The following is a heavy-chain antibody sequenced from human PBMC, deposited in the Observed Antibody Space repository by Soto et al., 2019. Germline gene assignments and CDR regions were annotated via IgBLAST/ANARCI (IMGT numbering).Heavy chain of an antibody. J-gene: IGHJ4*02. Sequence: GGSLRLSCAASGFTFSTYPMHWVRQAPGKGLEWVAVISYDGSKKFSADSLEGRFTISRDNSKDTLFLQVNRLRTEDTGVYYCARDLHYYESSGYYDYWGQGTVVTVSS. V-gene: IGHV3-30-3*01. CDR2: ISYDGSKK. CDR1: GFTFSTYP. CDR3: ARDLHYYESSGYYDY. D-gene: IGHD3-22*01.